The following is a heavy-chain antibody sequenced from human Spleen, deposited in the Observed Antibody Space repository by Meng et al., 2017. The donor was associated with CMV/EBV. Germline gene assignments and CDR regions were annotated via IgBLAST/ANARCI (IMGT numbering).Heavy chain of an antibody. J-gene: IGHJ4*02. CDR1: GFTFDDYA. CDR2: INWNGGGT. D-gene: IGHD3-3*01. V-gene: IGHV3-20*04. Sequence: GESLKISCAASGFTFDDYAMTWVRQAPGKGLECVSGINWNGGGTGYADSVKGRFTISRDNAKNSLNSQMNSLRAEDTAVYYCAKARYDFWSGIHLYFDYWGQGTLVTVSS. CDR3: AKARYDFWSGIHLYFDY.